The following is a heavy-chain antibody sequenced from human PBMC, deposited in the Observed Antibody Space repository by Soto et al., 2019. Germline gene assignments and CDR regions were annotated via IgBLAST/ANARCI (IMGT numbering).Heavy chain of an antibody. D-gene: IGHD6-25*01. CDR1: GFTFSSYG. Sequence: QVQLVESGGGVVQPGRSLRLSCAASGFTFSSYGMHWVRQAPGKGLEWVAVISYDGSNKYYADSVKGRFTISRDNSKNTLYLQMNSRRAEGTAVYYCAKDRRPNYYYCMDVWGQGTTGTVSS. J-gene: IGHJ6*02. CDR3: AKDRRPNYYYCMDV. CDR2: ISYDGSNK. V-gene: IGHV3-30*18.